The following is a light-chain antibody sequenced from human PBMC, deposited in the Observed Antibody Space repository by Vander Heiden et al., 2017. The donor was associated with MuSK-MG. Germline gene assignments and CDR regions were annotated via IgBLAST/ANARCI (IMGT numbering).Light chain of an antibody. V-gene: IGLV2-11*01. Sequence: QSALTQPRPVSRSPGQSVTISCTGTSSDVGGYNYVSWYQQHPGKAPKLMIYDVSKRPSGVPDRFSGSKSGNTASLTISGLQAEDEADYYCCSYAGSYSRVFGGGTKLTVL. CDR3: CSYAGSYSRV. CDR2: DVS. J-gene: IGLJ3*02. CDR1: SSDVGGYNY.